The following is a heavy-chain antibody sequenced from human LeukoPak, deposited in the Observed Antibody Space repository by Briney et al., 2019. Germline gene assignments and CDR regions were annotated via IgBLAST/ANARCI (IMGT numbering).Heavy chain of an antibody. Sequence: SETLSLTCTVSGGSISSYYWSWIRQPPGKGLEWIGYIYYSGSTNYNPSLESRVTISVDTSKNQFSLKLSSVTAADTAVYYCARGGVYYYYYYMDVWGKGTTVTVSS. CDR3: ARGGVYYYYYYMDV. J-gene: IGHJ6*03. CDR2: IYYSGST. V-gene: IGHV4-59*01. CDR1: GGSISSYY. D-gene: IGHD3-10*01.